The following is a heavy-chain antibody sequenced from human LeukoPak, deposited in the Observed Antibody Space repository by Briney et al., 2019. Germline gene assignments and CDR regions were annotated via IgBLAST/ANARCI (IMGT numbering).Heavy chain of an antibody. J-gene: IGHJ2*01. V-gene: IGHV4-39*01. Sequence: SETLSLTCTVSGGSINYGGWIRQPPGKGLEWIGNIYYSGTTYYNPSLKSRVTISVDTSKNQFSLKLSSVTAADTALYYCARVDDMGDYRYWYFEVWGRGTLVTVSS. CDR2: IYYSGTT. CDR3: ARVDDMGDYRYWYFEV. CDR1: GGSINY. D-gene: IGHD1-26*01.